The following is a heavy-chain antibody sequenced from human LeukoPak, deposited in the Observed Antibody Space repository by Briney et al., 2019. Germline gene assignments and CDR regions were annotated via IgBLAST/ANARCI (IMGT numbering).Heavy chain of an antibody. J-gene: IGHJ4*02. CDR3: AKDGSSSWTNYFDY. Sequence: GGSLGLSCAASGFTFSSYAMSWVRQAPGKGLEWVSAISGSGGSTYYADSVKGRFTFSRDNSKNTLYLQMNSLSAEDPAVYYCAKDGSSSWTNYFDYWGQGTLVTVSS. D-gene: IGHD6-13*01. CDR2: ISGSGGST. V-gene: IGHV3-23*01. CDR1: GFTFSSYA.